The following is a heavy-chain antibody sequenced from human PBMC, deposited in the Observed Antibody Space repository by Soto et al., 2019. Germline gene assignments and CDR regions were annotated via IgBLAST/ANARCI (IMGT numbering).Heavy chain of an antibody. V-gene: IGHV3-9*01. CDR2: ISWNSGTL. CDR1: GFTFDDYA. J-gene: IGHJ6*02. D-gene: IGHD3-22*01. CDR3: AKDMYSSHHYGMDV. Sequence: GGSLRLSCAASGFTFDDYAMHWVRQAPGKGLEWVSGISWNSGTLGYADSVKGRFTISRDNAKNSLYLQMNSLRAEDTALYYCAKDMYSSHHYGMDVWGQGTTVTVSS.